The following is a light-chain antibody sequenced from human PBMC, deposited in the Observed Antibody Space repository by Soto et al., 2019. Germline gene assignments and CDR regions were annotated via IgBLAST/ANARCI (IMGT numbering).Light chain of an antibody. V-gene: IGKV3-20*01. CDR3: QQYGSSPAIT. CDR1: QSVSSSY. J-gene: IGKJ5*01. CDR2: GAS. Sequence: SVFTPAPGPLSLSPGERATPSCRARQSVSSSYLAWYQQKPGQAPRLLIYGASSRATGIPDRFSGSGSGTDFTLTISRLEPEDFAVYYCQQYGSSPAITFGQGTRLEIK.